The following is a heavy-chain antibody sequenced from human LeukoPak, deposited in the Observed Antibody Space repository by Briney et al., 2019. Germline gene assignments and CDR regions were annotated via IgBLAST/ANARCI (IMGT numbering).Heavy chain of an antibody. J-gene: IGHJ6*03. CDR3: AKAYSDGYDLAYYYYYMDV. CDR1: GFIFSSSP. D-gene: IGHD5-12*01. V-gene: IGHV3-30-3*01. Sequence: PGGSLRLSCTASGFIFSSSPMHWVRQAPGKGLEWVAVMSYDGSNKYHADSVKGRFTISRDNSKNTLYLQMNSLRAEDTAVYYCAKAYSDGYDLAYYYYYMDVWGKGTTVTVSS. CDR2: MSYDGSNK.